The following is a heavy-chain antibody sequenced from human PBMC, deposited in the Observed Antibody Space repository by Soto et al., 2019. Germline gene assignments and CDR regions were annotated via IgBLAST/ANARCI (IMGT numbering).Heavy chain of an antibody. Sequence: PSETLSLTCTVSGGSISSYYWSWIRQPAGKGLEWIGRSGSSNYNPSLKSRVTMSVDSSKNQFSLKLSSATAADTAVYYCARSLPDSGDYWAFDIWRQGTMVTVSS. CDR3: ARSLPDSGDYWAFDI. D-gene: IGHD4-17*01. V-gene: IGHV4-4*07. J-gene: IGHJ3*02. CDR1: GGSISSYY. CDR2: SGSS.